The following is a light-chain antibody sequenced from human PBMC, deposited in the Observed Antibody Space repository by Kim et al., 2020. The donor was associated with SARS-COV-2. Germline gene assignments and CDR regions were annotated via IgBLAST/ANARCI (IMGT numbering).Light chain of an antibody. CDR2: KAS. CDR1: QSISSW. Sequence: SASVGDRVTITCRASQSISSWLAWYQQKPGKAPKLLIYKASTLESGVPSRFRGSGSGTEFTLTISSLQPDDVAIYYCQQYDTYWTFGQGTKVDTK. CDR3: QQYDTYWT. V-gene: IGKV1-5*03. J-gene: IGKJ1*01.